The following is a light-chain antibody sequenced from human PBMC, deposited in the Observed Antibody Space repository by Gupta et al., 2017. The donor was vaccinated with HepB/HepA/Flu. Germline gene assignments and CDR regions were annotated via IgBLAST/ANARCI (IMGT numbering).Light chain of an antibody. CDR1: QSVRGNS. Sequence: VLTQSPGTLSLSPGERATLSCRASQSVRGNSLAWYQQTPGQAPRLLISGTSSWATDIPDRFSGSGSGTDFTLTISRLEPEDSAVYYCQQYGNAQWTFGQGTKVEF. CDR2: GTS. CDR3: QQYGNAQWT. J-gene: IGKJ1*01. V-gene: IGKV3-20*01.